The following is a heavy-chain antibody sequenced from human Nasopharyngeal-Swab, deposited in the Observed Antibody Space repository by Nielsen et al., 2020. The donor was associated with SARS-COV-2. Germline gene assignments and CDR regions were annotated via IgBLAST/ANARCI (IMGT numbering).Heavy chain of an antibody. V-gene: IGHV1-46*01. Sequence: VRQAPGQGLEGMGIINPSGGSTSYAQKFQGRGTMTRDTSTSTVYMELSSLRSEDTAVYYCARAISDGYNDGYWGQGTLVTVSS. CDR3: ARAISDGYNDGY. D-gene: IGHD5-24*01. J-gene: IGHJ4*02. CDR2: INPSGGST.